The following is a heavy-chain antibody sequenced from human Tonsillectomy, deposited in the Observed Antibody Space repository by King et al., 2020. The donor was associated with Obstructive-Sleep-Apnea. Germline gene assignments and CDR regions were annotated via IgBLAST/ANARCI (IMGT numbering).Heavy chain of an antibody. CDR1: GFTFSNYA. CDR3: AKDRYCSGGGCYTDAFDV. D-gene: IGHD2-15*01. Sequence: VQLVESGGGSVQPGGSLRLSCAASGFTFSNYALSWVRQAPGKGLEWVSVIGGSDGCTRYEDSGRGRFTTSSDNSKNTVCLEMNGLRAEDTAVYYCAKDRYCSGGGCYTDAFDVWGQGTMVTVSS. V-gene: IGHV3-23*04. CDR2: IGGSDGCT. J-gene: IGHJ3*01.